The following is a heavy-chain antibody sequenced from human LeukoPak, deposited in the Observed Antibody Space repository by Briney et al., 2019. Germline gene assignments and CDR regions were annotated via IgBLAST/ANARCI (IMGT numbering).Heavy chain of an antibody. Sequence: SETLSLTCTVSGGSISSYYWSWIRQPPGKGLEWIGNIYYSGSTYYNPSLKSRVTISVDTSKNQFSLKLSSVTAADTAVYYCARDLGADYGDYVFDPWGQGTLVIVSS. J-gene: IGHJ5*02. CDR2: IYYSGST. D-gene: IGHD4-17*01. V-gene: IGHV4-59*01. CDR1: GGSISSYY. CDR3: ARDLGADYGDYVFDP.